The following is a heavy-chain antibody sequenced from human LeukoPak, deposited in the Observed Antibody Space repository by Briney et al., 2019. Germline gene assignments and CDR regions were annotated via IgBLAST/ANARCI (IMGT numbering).Heavy chain of an antibody. CDR2: ISSSSSYI. J-gene: IGHJ4*02. Sequence: GGSLRLSCAASGFTFSSYSMNWVRQAPGKGLEWVSSISSSSSYIYYADSVKGRFTISRDNAENTLYLQMNSLRAEDTAVYYCARITTVRGGDYWGQGTLVTVSS. CDR3: ARITTVRGGDY. D-gene: IGHD3-10*01. V-gene: IGHV3-21*01. CDR1: GFTFSSYS.